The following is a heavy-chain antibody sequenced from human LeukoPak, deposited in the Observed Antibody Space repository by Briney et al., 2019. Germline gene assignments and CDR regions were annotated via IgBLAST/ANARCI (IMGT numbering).Heavy chain of an antibody. J-gene: IGHJ4*02. CDR1: GFSFSSFA. V-gene: IGHV3-30*18. CDR2: ISYDAQKK. CDR3: AKGALDQLLVTSRPSYVEH. D-gene: IGHD2-21*02. Sequence: GGSLRLSCTASGFSFSSFAMHWVRQVPGKGLEWVAGISYDAQKKFYMESVRGRFTISRDNSQKMVSLQMNSLTKEDTGVYYCAKGALDQLLVTSRPSYVEHWGQGILVTVSS.